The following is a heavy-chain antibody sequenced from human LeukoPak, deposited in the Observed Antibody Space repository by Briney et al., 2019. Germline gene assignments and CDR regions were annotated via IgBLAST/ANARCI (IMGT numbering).Heavy chain of an antibody. CDR3: ARKLRLGGNWFDP. V-gene: IGHV1-69*13. Sequence: SVKVSCKSSGYTFTSYYMHWVRQAPGQGLEWMGKIIPISGTTNYAQKFQGRVTFTADESTSTAYMELSSLRSEDTALYYCARKLRLGGNWFDPWGQGTLVTVSS. J-gene: IGHJ5*02. D-gene: IGHD1-26*01. CDR1: GYTFTSYY. CDR2: IIPISGTT.